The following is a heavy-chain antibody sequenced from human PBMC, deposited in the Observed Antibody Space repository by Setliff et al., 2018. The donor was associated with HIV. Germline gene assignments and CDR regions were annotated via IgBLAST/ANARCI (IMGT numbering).Heavy chain of an antibody. CDR1: GFTFSSYS. Sequence: GGSLRLSCAASGFTFSSYSMNWVRQAPGKGLEWVSSISSSSSYIYYADSVKGRFTVSRDNAKNSLYLHINSLRAEDTAVYYCARILDMSSRTRTLYHAMDVWGRGTTVTVSS. J-gene: IGHJ6*02. CDR2: ISSSSSYI. CDR3: ARILDMSSRTRTLYHAMDV. D-gene: IGHD3-10*01. V-gene: IGHV3-21*06.